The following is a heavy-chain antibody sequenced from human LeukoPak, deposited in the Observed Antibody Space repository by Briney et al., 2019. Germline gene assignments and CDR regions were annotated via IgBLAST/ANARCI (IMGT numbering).Heavy chain of an antibody. CDR1: GYTFTSYA. CDR3: ARAGLGVFYDYVWGSYRSNDAFDI. D-gene: IGHD3-16*02. Sequence: GASVKVSCKASGYTFTSYAISWVRQAPGQGLEWMGGIIPIFGTANYAQKFQGRVTITTDESTSTAYMELSSLRSEDTAVYYCARAGLGVFYDYVWGSYRSNDAFDIWGQGTMVTVSS. CDR2: IIPIFGTA. J-gene: IGHJ3*02. V-gene: IGHV1-69*05.